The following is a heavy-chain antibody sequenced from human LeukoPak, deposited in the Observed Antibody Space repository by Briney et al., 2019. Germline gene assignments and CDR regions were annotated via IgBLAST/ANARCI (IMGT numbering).Heavy chain of an antibody. V-gene: IGHV3-23*01. CDR1: GFTFSSYA. CDR2: IRGSGGNT. CDR3: AKFSSSGAYYDYFDS. Sequence: GGSLRLSCAASGFTFSSYAMSWVRQGPGKGLEWVSTIRGSGGNTYYADSVKGRFTISRDNSKTTLHLQINSLRAEDTAICYCAKFSSSGAYYDYFDSWGQGTLVTVSS. D-gene: IGHD3-22*01. J-gene: IGHJ4*02.